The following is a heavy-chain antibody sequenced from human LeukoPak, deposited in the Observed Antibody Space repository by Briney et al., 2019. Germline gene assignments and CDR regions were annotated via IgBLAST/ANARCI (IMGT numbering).Heavy chain of an antibody. CDR2: IYYDGSNK. CDR3: ARVWTSGSYGDY. Sequence: GRSLRLSCAASGFKFSNFGMHWIRQAPGKGLEWVSVIYYDGSNKYYADSVKGRFTISKDNSKNMLYLQMNGLRAEDTAVYYCARVWTSGSYGDYWSQGTLVTVSS. CDR1: GFKFSNFG. J-gene: IGHJ4*02. D-gene: IGHD3-10*01. V-gene: IGHV3-33*01.